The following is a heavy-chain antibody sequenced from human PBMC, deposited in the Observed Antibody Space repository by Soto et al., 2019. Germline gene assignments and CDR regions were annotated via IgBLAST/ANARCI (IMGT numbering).Heavy chain of an antibody. V-gene: IGHV4-59*01. Sequence: SETLSLTCTVPGGSISSYYWSWIRQPPGKGLEWIGYIYYSGSTNYNPSLKSRVTISVDTSKNQFSLKLSSVTAADTAVYYCARVRYYYGSGSYYVDYWGQGTLVTVSS. D-gene: IGHD3-10*01. CDR1: GGSISSYY. J-gene: IGHJ4*02. CDR3: ARVRYYYGSGSYYVDY. CDR2: IYYSGST.